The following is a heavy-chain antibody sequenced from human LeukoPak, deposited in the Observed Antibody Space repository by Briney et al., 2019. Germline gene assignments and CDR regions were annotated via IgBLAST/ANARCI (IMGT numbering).Heavy chain of an antibody. CDR2: ISYDGTNK. CDR3: AKDRKYQLLYLFDY. CDR1: GFAFSSYG. J-gene: IGHJ4*02. Sequence: GGSLRLSCAASGFAFSSYGMHWVRQAPGKGLEWVAVISYDGTNKFYADSVKGRFTISRDNSKNTLYLQMNSLRVEDTAVYYCAKDRKYQLLYLFDYWGQGTLVTVSS. V-gene: IGHV3-30*18. D-gene: IGHD2-2*02.